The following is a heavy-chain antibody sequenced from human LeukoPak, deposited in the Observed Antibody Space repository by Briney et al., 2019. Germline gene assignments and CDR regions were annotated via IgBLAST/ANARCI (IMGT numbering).Heavy chain of an antibody. V-gene: IGHV4-61*05. Sequence: PSETLSLTCTVSGGSISSSSYYWGWIRQPPGKGLEWIGYIYYSGSTNYNPSLKSRVTISVDTSKNQFSLKLSSVTAADTAVYYCARLADYGAPLYYFDYWGQGTLVTVSS. J-gene: IGHJ4*02. CDR1: GGSISSSSYY. CDR3: ARLADYGAPLYYFDY. CDR2: IYYSGST. D-gene: IGHD4-17*01.